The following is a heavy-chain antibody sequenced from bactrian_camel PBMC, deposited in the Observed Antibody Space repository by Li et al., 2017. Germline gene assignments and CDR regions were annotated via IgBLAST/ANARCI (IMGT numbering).Heavy chain of an antibody. CDR1: GYTFNTY. CDR2: IHTTSGAT. Sequence: VQLVESGGGSALAGGSVRLSCAASGYTFNTYSWFRQAPGQEREGVAHIHTTSGATTYVDSVRGRFTISRDHAKSTVYLQMSSLKPEDTAMYSCAADPCVGGYCYTCETGPYEWPNWGQGTQVTVS. J-gene: IGHJ4*01. CDR3: AADPCVGGYCYTCETGPYEWPN. D-gene: IGHD2*01. V-gene: IGHV3S40*01.